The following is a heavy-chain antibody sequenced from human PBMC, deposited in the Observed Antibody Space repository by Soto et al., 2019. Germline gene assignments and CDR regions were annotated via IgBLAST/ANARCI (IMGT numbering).Heavy chain of an antibody. CDR1: GFTFDSYA. Sequence: PGGSLRLSCAASGFTFDSYAMSWVRQAPGKGLEWVSAISGSGSSTYYADSVKGRFTISRDNSKNTLYLQMTSLRAEDTAIYHCAKDLWEWLLYGLDVWGPGTTVTVSS. V-gene: IGHV3-23*01. D-gene: IGHD3-3*01. CDR3: AKDLWEWLLYGLDV. J-gene: IGHJ6*02. CDR2: ISGSGSST.